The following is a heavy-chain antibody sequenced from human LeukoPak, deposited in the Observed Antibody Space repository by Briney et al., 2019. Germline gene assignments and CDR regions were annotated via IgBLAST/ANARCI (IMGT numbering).Heavy chain of an antibody. V-gene: IGHV4-39*01. CDR3: ARGLYYGGNLGFQH. Sequence: SETLSLTCTVSGGSISSSSYYWGWIRQPPGKGLEWIGSIYYSGSTYYNPSLKSRVTISVDTSKNQFSLKLSSVTAADTAVYYCARGLYYGGNLGFQHWGQGTLVTVSS. D-gene: IGHD4-23*01. CDR1: GGSISSSSYY. CDR2: IYYSGST. J-gene: IGHJ1*01.